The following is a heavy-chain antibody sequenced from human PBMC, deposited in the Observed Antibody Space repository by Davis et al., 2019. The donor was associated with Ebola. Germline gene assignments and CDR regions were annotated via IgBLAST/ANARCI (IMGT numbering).Heavy chain of an antibody. J-gene: IGHJ6*02. V-gene: IGHV1-2*04. CDR1: GYTFTGYY. Sequence: ASVKVSCKASGYTFTGYYMHWVRQAPGQGLEWMGWINPNSGGTNYAQKFQGWVTMTRDTSISTAYMELSRLRSEDTAVYYCARDRRFLEWLTYYYGMDVWGQGTTVTVSS. CDR2: INPNSGGT. CDR3: ARDRRFLEWLTYYYGMDV. D-gene: IGHD3-3*01.